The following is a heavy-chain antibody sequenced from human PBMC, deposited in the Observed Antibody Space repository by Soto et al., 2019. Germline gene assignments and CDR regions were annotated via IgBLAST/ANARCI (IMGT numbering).Heavy chain of an antibody. Sequence: GGSLRLSCAASGFTVSSNYMSWVRQTPGKGLEWVSLIYSGGTTYYADSVKGRFTISRDNSKNTLYLQMDSLRAEDTAVYYCASWGSRVDYWGQGTQVTVSS. CDR1: GFTVSSNY. V-gene: IGHV3-66*01. D-gene: IGHD7-27*01. CDR3: ASWGSRVDY. CDR2: IYSGGTT. J-gene: IGHJ4*02.